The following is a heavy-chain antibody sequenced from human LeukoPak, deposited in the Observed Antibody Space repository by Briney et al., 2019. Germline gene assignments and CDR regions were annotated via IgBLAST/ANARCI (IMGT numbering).Heavy chain of an antibody. CDR2: FGPEDGET. CDR3: AAGYCSSTSCYAPHHDAFDI. CDR1: GYTLTELS. Sequence: ASVKVSCKVSGYTLTELSMHWVRQAPGKGLEWMGGFGPEDGETIYAQKFQGRVTMTEDTSTDTAYMELSSLRSEDTAVYYCAAGYCSSTSCYAPHHDAFDIWGQGTMVTVSS. J-gene: IGHJ3*02. D-gene: IGHD2-2*01. V-gene: IGHV1-24*01.